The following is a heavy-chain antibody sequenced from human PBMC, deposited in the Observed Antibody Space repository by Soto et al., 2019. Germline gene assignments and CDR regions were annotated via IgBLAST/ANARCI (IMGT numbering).Heavy chain of an antibody. CDR2: ISAYNGNT. D-gene: IGHD2-15*01. CDR1: GYPFTSYG. Sequence: QVQLVQSGAEVKKPGASVKVSCKASGYPFTSYGISWGRQAPGQGLEWMGWISAYNGNTNYAQKLQGRVTMTTDTSTSTAYMELRSLRSDDTAVYYCARTDIVVVVAATYDAFDLWGQGTMVTVSS. V-gene: IGHV1-18*01. J-gene: IGHJ3*01. CDR3: ARTDIVVVVAATYDAFDL.